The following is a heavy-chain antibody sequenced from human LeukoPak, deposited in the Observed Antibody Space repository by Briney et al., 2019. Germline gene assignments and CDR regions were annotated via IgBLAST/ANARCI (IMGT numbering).Heavy chain of an antibody. CDR1: GFTFSSYW. CDR3: AKDAFDY. CDR2: ISYDGSNK. V-gene: IGHV3-30*18. J-gene: IGHJ4*02. Sequence: GGSLRLSCAASGFTFSSYWMHWVRQAPGKGLEWVAVISYDGSNKYYADSVKGRFTISRDNSKNTLYLQMNSLRAEDTAVYYCAKDAFDYWGQGTLVTVSS.